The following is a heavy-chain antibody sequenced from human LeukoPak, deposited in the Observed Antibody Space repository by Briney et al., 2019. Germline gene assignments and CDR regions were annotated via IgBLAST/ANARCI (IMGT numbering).Heavy chain of an antibody. CDR3: AKGALWFGEIFDY. V-gene: IGHV3-23*01. D-gene: IGHD3-10*01. CDR2: ISGSGGST. Sequence: PGGSLRLSCAASGFTLSNYWMHWVRQAPGKGLEWVSAISGSGGSTYYADSVKGRFTISRDNSKNTLYLQMNSLRAEDTAVYYCAKGALWFGEIFDYWGQGTLVTVSS. CDR1: GFTLSNYW. J-gene: IGHJ4*02.